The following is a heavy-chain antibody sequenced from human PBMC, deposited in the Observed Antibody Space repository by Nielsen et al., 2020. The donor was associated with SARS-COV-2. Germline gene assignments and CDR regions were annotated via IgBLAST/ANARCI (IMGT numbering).Heavy chain of an antibody. CDR3: ALGVMDV. CDR2: INPYSGGT. J-gene: IGHJ6*02. V-gene: IGHV1-2*06. CDR1: GYTFTDYY. Sequence: ASVKVSCKASGYTFTDYYIHWVRQAPGQGLEWMGRINPYSGGTNYAQKFQGTVTMTRDASISTVYMELTSDDTAVYYCALGVMDVWGHGTTVTVSS.